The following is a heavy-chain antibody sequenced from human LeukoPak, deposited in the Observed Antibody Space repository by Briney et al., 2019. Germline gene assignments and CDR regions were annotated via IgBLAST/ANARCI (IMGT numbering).Heavy chain of an antibody. CDR1: GGSISSGGYY. CDR2: IYTSGST. Sequence: SQTLSLTCTVSGGSISSGGYYWSWIRQPAGKGLEWIGRIYTSGSTNYNPSLKSRVTISVDTSKNQFSLKLSSVTAADTAVYYCARASRGTSIDYWGQGTLVTVSS. J-gene: IGHJ4*02. V-gene: IGHV4-61*02. CDR3: ARASRGTSIDY.